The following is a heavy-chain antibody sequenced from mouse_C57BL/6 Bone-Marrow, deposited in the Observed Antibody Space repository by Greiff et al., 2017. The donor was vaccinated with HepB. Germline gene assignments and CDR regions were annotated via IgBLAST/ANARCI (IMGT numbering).Heavy chain of an antibody. CDR3: ARSRTTVVVHFDY. D-gene: IGHD1-1*01. V-gene: IGHV1-22*01. CDR2: INPNNGGT. J-gene: IGHJ2*01. Sequence: VQLQQSGPELVKPGASVKMSCKASGYTFTDYNMHWVKQSHGKSLEWIGYINPNNGGTSYNQKFKGKATLTVNKSSSTAYMELRSLTSEDSAVYYCARSRTTVVVHFDYWGQGTTLTVSS. CDR1: GYTFTDYN.